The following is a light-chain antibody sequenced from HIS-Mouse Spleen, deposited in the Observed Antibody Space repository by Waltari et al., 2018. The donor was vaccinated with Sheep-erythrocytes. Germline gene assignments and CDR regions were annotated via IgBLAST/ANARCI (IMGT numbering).Light chain of an antibody. Sequence: QSVLTQPPSASGTPGPRVTIACSGSSSNIGSNTVNWYQQLPGTAPKLHIYSNNQRPSGVPDRFSGSQSGTSDSLAISGLQSEDEADYYCAAWDDSLNGVVFGGGTKLTVL. CDR2: SNN. CDR3: AAWDDSLNGVV. J-gene: IGLJ2*01. V-gene: IGLV1-44*01. CDR1: SSNIGSNT.